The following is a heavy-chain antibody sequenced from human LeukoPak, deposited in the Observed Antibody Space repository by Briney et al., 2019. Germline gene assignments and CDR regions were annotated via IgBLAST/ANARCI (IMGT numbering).Heavy chain of an antibody. D-gene: IGHD3-10*01. CDR3: ARGYYGSGSYYYYYGMDV. CDR1: GYTFTSYA. CDR2: INPSGGST. V-gene: IGHV1-46*01. Sequence: ASVKVSCKASGYTFTSYAMNWVRQAPGQGLEWMGIINPSGGSTSYAQKFQGRVTMTRDTSTSTVYMELSSLRSEDTAVYYCARGYYGSGSYYYYYGMDVWGQGTTVTVSS. J-gene: IGHJ6*02.